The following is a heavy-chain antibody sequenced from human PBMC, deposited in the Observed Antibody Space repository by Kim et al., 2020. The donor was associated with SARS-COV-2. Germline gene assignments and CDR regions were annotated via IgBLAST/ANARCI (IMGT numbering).Heavy chain of an antibody. CDR1: GGSISSSSYY. CDR3: ARDLSGIAAAGNWFDP. J-gene: IGHJ5*02. V-gene: IGHV4-39*07. CDR2: IYYSGST. Sequence: SETLSLTCTVSGGSISSSSYYWDWIRQPPGKGLEWIGSIYYSGSTYYNPSLKSRVTISVDTSKNQFSLKLSSVTAADTAVYYCARDLSGIAAAGNWFDPWGQGTLVTVSS. D-gene: IGHD6-13*01.